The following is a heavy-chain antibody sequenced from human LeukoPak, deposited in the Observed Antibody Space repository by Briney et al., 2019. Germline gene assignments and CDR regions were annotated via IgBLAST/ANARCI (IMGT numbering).Heavy chain of an antibody. CDR2: IDPNSGGT. V-gene: IGHV1-2*02. J-gene: IGHJ6*03. CDR3: ATNRGYCSGGSCYGTYYYYYMDV. Sequence: SVSVSYKASGYTFTVYYMHWVRQAPGQGREGMGWIDPNSGGTNYAQKFQGRVTMTSDTSISTAYMELSRLRSDDPAVYYCATNRGYCSGGSCYGTYYYYYMDVWGKGTTVTVSS. D-gene: IGHD2-15*01. CDR1: GYTFTVYY.